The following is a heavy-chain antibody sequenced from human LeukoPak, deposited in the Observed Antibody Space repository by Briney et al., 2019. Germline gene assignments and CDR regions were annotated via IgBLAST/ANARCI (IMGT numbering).Heavy chain of an antibody. J-gene: IGHJ4*02. V-gene: IGHV4-34*01. CDR3: ARGGYGHILNPYYFDY. CDR2: INHSGST. D-gene: IGHD5-12*01. Sequence: PSETLSLTCAVYSGSFSGYYWSWIRQPPGKGLEWIGEINHSGSTNYNPSLKSRVTISVDTSKNQFSLKLSSVTAADTAVYYCARGGYGHILNPYYFDYWGQGNLVTVSS. CDR1: SGSFSGYY.